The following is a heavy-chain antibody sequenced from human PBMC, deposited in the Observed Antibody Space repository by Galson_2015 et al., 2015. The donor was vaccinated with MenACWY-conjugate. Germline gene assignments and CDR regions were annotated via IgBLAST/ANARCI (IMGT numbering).Heavy chain of an antibody. Sequence: PALVKPTQILTLTCTFSGFSLTIRGVGVGWIRQPPGTALEWLALIYWDAGRRYSPSLRTRLAITKDTSRNQVVFTMANMDPVDTATYYCVHIVITYGGLSGDDAFDVWGLGTVVTVSS. CDR1: GFSLTIRGVG. V-gene: IGHV2-5*02. J-gene: IGHJ3*01. CDR3: VHIVITYGGLSGDDAFDV. D-gene: IGHD3-16*01. CDR2: IYWDAGR.